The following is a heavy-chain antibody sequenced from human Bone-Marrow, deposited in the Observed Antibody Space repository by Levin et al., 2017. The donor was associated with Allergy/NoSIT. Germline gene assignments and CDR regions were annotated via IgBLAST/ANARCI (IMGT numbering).Heavy chain of an antibody. J-gene: IGHJ3*02. CDR3: ARVNYYGSGRSFDAFDI. CDR2: ISYNGGSQ. D-gene: IGHD3-10*01. CDR1: GFTFSSYA. Sequence: GGSLRLSCAASGFTFSSYAMHWVRQAPGKGLEWVATISYNGGSQYYADSVRGRFSISRDNSKKTLYLQMNNLRTEDTAVYHCARVNYYGSGRSFDAFDIWGQGTMVTVSS. V-gene: IGHV3-30-3*01.